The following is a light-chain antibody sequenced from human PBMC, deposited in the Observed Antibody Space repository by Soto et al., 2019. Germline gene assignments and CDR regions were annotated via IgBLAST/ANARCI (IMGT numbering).Light chain of an antibody. V-gene: IGLV2-14*01. J-gene: IGLJ1*01. CDR3: TSYTPSSTPYV. Sequence: QSALTQPASVSGSPGQSITISCTGTGNDVGGYNFVSWYQQHPGKAPKLIIYDVSHRPSGISNRFSASKSGNTASLTISGLQAEDEADYYCTSYTPSSTPYVFGTGTKLTVL. CDR1: GNDVGGYNF. CDR2: DVS.